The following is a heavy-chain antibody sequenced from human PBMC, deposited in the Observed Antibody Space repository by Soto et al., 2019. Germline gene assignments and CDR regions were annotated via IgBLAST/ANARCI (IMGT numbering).Heavy chain of an antibody. J-gene: IGHJ6*02. CDR3: ARDLGLHNGYYYGMDV. D-gene: IGHD2-8*01. CDR2: ISSNTGYT. CDR1: GYTFTSYG. Sequence: SVKVSCKASGYTFTSYGFSWVRQAPGQGLEWMGWISSNTGYTNHAQKLQDRVTMTTDTSTGTAYMELRSLRSDDTAVYYCARDLGLHNGYYYGMDVWGQGTTVTVSS. V-gene: IGHV1-18*04.